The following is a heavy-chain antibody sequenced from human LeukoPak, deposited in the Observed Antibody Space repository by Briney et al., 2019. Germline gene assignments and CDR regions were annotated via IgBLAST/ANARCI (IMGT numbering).Heavy chain of an antibody. D-gene: IGHD3-22*01. V-gene: IGHV3-11*06. Sequence: PGGSLRLSCAASGFTFSDYYMSWIRQAPGKGLEWVSSISSSSSYISYADSVKGRFTISRDNAKNSLYLQMNSLRAEDTAVYYCVRALYDSSGYYSHFDYWGQGTLVTVPS. J-gene: IGHJ4*02. CDR3: VRALYDSSGYYSHFDY. CDR1: GFTFSDYY. CDR2: ISSSSSYI.